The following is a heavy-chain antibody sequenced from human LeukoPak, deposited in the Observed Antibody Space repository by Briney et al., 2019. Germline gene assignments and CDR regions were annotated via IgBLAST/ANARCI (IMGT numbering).Heavy chain of an antibody. CDR2: ISSSSTYT. CDR3: ARWNLRSLGQPNWFDP. V-gene: IGHV3-11*03. CDR1: GFAFNKYA. D-gene: IGHD5-12*01. Sequence: PGGSLRLSCAASGFAFNKYAMSWVRQAPGRGLEWVSYISSSSTYTNYADSVRGRFTVSRDNAKNSLYLQMDSLRPEDTAVYYCARWNLRSLGQPNWFDPWGRGTLVTVSS. J-gene: IGHJ5*02.